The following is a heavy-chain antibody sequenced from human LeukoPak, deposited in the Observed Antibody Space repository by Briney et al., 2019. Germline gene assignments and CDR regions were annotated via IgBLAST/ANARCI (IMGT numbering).Heavy chain of an antibody. Sequence: GESLKISCKGSGYRFTSYWIGWVRQLPGKGLEWMGTIYPGDSDTRYSPSFQGQVTISADKSISTAYLQWSSLKASDTAMYYCARPNDGYNRGYWGQGTLVTVSS. CDR2: IYPGDSDT. CDR1: GYRFTSYW. J-gene: IGHJ4*02. D-gene: IGHD5-24*01. V-gene: IGHV5-51*01. CDR3: ARPNDGYNRGY.